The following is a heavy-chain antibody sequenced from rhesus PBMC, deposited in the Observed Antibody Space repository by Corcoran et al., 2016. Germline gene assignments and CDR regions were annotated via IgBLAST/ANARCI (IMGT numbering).Heavy chain of an antibody. J-gene: IGHJ2*01. Sequence: QVQLQESGPGLVKPWETLSLTCAVSGGSISDDYYWSWIRQPPGKGLEWIGYIYGSGGGTNYHHSLKNRVTISLYTSQTQFSLTLSSVTAAVTAVYYCARVAGVIINWYFDLWGPGTPITISS. CDR1: GGSISDDYY. D-gene: IGHD3-34*01. CDR2: IYGSGGGT. V-gene: IGHV4-106*01. CDR3: ARVAGVIINWYFDL.